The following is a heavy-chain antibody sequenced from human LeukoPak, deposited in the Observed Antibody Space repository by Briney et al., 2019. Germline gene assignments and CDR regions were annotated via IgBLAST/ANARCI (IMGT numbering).Heavy chain of an antibody. J-gene: IGHJ4*02. CDR2: INPSGGNT. CDR1: GYTFSSYH. CDR3: ARDLWQRNFDY. D-gene: IGHD2/OR15-2a*01. V-gene: IGHV1-46*01. Sequence: ASAKVSCKASGYTFSSYHIHWVRQAPGQGLEWMGIINPSGGNTKYAQKFQGRVTMTRDTSTSTVYMELSSLRSEDTAVYYCARDLWQRNFDYWGQGTLVTVSS.